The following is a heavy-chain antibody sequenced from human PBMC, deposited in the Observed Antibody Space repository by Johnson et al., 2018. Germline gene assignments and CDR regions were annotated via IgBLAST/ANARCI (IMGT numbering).Heavy chain of an antibody. CDR2: ISSSSSTI. J-gene: IGHJ4*02. CDR3: AREDYGDYGY. V-gene: IGHV3-48*04. D-gene: IGHD4-17*01. Sequence: VQLVQSGGGVVQXGGSLRLSCAASGFTFSSYSMNWVRQAPGKGLEWVSYISSSSSTIYYADAVKGRFTTSRENAKNSLDLQMDSLRAEDTAVYYCAREDYGDYGYWGQGTLVTVSS. CDR1: GFTFSSYS.